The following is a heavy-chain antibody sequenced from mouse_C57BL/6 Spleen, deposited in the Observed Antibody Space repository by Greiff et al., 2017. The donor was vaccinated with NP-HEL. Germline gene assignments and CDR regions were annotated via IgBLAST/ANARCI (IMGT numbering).Heavy chain of an antibody. J-gene: IGHJ2*01. D-gene: IGHD1-1*01. CDR2: ISDGGSYT. CDR3: TVVAEYYFDY. Sequence: DVHLVESGGGLVKPGGSLKLSCAASGFTFSSYAMSWVRQTPEKRLEWVATISDGGSYTYYPDNVKGRFTISRDNAKNNLYLQMSHLKSEDTAMYYCTVVAEYYFDYWGQGTTLTVSS. CDR1: GFTFSSYA. V-gene: IGHV5-4*01.